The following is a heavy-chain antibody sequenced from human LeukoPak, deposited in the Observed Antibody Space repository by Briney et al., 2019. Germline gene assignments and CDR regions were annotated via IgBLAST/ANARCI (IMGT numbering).Heavy chain of an antibody. V-gene: IGHV4-38-2*02. CDR1: GYSISSGYY. J-gene: IGHJ4*02. CDR3: AREYEYSSPFDY. D-gene: IGHD6-6*01. CDR2: IYHSGST. Sequence: NPSETLSLTCTVSGYSISSGYYWGWIRQPPGKGLEWIGSIYHSGSTYYTPSLKSRVTISVDTSKNQFSLKVSSVTAADTAVYYCAREYEYSSPFDYWGQGTLVTVSS.